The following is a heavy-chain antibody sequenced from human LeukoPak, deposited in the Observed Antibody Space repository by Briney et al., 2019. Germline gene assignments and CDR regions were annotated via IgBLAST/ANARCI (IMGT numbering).Heavy chain of an antibody. CDR2: ITRSGDST. V-gene: IGHV3-23*01. Sequence: GGSLRLSCAASGFTFSRIAMTWVRQAPGKGLEWVSSITRSGDSTYYADSVKGRFTISRDNSQNTLYLQMNSLRAEDTAVYYCADSNYWYPVDYWGQGTLVTVSS. J-gene: IGHJ4*02. CDR3: ADSNYWYPVDY. D-gene: IGHD4-11*01. CDR1: GFTFSRIA.